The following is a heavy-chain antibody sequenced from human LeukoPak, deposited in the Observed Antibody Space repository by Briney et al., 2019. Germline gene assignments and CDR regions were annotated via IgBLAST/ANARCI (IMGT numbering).Heavy chain of an antibody. CDR3: ARAGARGRPPGIYYYYYYMDV. CDR2: INKDGGEK. D-gene: IGHD1-14*01. Sequence: GGSLRLSCAASGFTFSSYWMSWVRQAPGKGLEWVADINKDGGEKYYVDSVKGRFTISRDNAKNTLYLQMNSLRAEDTAGYYCARAGARGRPPGIYYYYYYMDVWGKGTTVTVSS. J-gene: IGHJ6*03. CDR1: GFTFSSYW. V-gene: IGHV3-7*01.